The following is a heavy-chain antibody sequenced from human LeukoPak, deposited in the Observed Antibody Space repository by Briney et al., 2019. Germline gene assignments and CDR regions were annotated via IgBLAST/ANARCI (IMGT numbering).Heavy chain of an antibody. V-gene: IGHV5-10-1*01. CDR3: ARGGYSSTWYYWFDP. CDR2: IDPKDSYT. D-gene: IGHD6-13*01. J-gene: IGHJ5*02. CDR1: GYSFTSYW. Sequence: GESLKISCKGSGYSFTSYWIGWVRQMPGKGLEWMGRIDPKDSYTNYNPSFGGHVAISADKSISTAYLEWTNLKPSDTAIYYCARGGYSSTWYYWFDPWGQGTLVTVSS.